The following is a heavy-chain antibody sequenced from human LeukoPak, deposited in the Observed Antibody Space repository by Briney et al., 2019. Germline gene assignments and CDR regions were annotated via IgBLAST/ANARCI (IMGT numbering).Heavy chain of an antibody. CDR3: ARNSRWIQPY. CDR2: IRYDGSNK. D-gene: IGHD5-18*01. J-gene: IGHJ4*02. V-gene: IGHV3-30*02. CDR1: GFTFSSYG. Sequence: GGSLRLSCAASGFTFSSYGMHWVRQAPGKGLEWVAFIRYDGSNKYYADSVKGRFTISRDNAKNSLYLQMNSLRAEDTAVYYCARNSRWIQPYWGQGTLVTVSS.